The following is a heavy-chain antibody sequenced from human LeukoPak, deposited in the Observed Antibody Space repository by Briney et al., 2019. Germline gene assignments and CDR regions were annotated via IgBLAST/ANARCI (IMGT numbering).Heavy chain of an antibody. D-gene: IGHD2/OR15-2a*01. Sequence: SETLSLTCTVSGGSINSGDYYWSWIRQPPGKGLEWIGYIYYSGNSFYNPSLKSRVTISVDTSKNHVSLNLSSVTAAGTAVYYCARGNNPYYFDYWGQGTLVTVSS. CDR2: IYYSGNS. CDR3: ARGNNPYYFDY. CDR1: GGSINSGDYY. J-gene: IGHJ4*02. V-gene: IGHV4-30-4*08.